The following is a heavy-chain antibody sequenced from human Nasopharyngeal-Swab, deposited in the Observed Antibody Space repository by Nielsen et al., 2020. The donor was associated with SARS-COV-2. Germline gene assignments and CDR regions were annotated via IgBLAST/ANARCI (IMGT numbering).Heavy chain of an antibody. CDR3: ARAGGYCSGGSCRRHYYFDY. Sequence: WIRQPPGKGLEWIGYTYYSGSTYYNPSLKSRVTISVDTSKNQFSLKLSSVTAADTAVYYCARAGGYCSGGSCRRHYYFDYWGQGTLVTVSS. D-gene: IGHD2-15*01. V-gene: IGHV4-31*02. J-gene: IGHJ4*02. CDR2: TYYSGST.